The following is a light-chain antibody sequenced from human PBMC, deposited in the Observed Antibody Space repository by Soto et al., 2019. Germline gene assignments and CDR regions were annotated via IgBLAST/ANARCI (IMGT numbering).Light chain of an antibody. J-gene: IGKJ1*01. CDR1: QNINNNY. V-gene: IGKV3-20*01. CDR3: QQYGSSGT. Sequence: EIVLTPSPGTLSLSPGERATLSCRASQNINNNYVAWYQQKPGQAPRLIIYGASNRATGIPDRFSGSGSGTDFTLTISRLEPEDFAVYYCQQYGSSGTFGQGTKVDIK. CDR2: GAS.